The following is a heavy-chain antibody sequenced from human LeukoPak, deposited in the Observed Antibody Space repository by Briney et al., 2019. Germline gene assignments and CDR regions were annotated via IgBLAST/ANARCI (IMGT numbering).Heavy chain of an antibody. CDR1: GYTFTGYY. CDR3: AGALNWNYKVAPIDY. J-gene: IGHJ4*02. CDR2: INPNSGGT. V-gene: IGHV1-2*02. Sequence: ASVKVSCKASGYTFTGYYMHWVRQAPGQGLEWMGWINPNSGGTNYAQKFQGRVTMTRDTSISTAYMELSRLRSDDTAVYYCAGALNWNYKVAPIDYWGQGTLVTVSS. D-gene: IGHD1-7*01.